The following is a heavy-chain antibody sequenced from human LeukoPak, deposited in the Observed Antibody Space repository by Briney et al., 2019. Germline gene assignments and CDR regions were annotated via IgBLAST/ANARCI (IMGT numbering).Heavy chain of an antibody. Sequence: GGSLRLSCAASGFTFSSYWMSWVRQAPGKGLEWLANIKEDGSEKYYVDSVKGRFTISRDNAKKSLYLQMDSLRAEDTAVYYYARGTTGYWGQGTLVTVSS. CDR1: GFTFSSYW. D-gene: IGHD1-1*01. CDR3: ARGTTGY. V-gene: IGHV3-7*01. CDR2: IKEDGSEK. J-gene: IGHJ4*02.